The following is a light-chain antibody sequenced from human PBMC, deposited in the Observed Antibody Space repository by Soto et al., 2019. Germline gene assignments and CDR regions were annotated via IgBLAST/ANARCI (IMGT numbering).Light chain of an antibody. CDR1: QSVSSSY. J-gene: IGKJ1*01. CDR3: QQYGSSPSWT. CDR2: GAS. Sequence: EIVLTQSPGTLSLSPGERATLSCRASQSVSSSYLAWYQQKPGQAPSLLIYGASSRATGIPDRFSGSGSGTDFTLTISRLEPEDFAVYYGQQYGSSPSWTLGQGTKVEIK. V-gene: IGKV3-20*01.